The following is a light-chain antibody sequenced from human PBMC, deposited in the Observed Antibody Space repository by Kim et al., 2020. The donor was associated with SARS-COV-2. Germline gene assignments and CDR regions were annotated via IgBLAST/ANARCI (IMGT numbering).Light chain of an antibody. CDR3: AAWDDSLNGSV. CDR1: NSDIGNNT. Sequence: GQRIRLSCSGRNSDIGNNTVKWYQQFPGAAPKLLIYSDNQRPSGVPDRFSASKSGTSASLAISGLHSEDEADYYCAAWDDSLNGSVFGTGTKVTVL. CDR2: SDN. J-gene: IGLJ1*01. V-gene: IGLV1-44*01.